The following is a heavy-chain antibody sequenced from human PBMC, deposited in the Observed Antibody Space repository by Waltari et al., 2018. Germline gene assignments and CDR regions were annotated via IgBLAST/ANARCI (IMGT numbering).Heavy chain of an antibody. Sequence: QVQLVESGGGVVQPGRSLTLSCAASGFTFSSYAMHGVRRAPGKGLEWVAVISYDGSNKYYADSVKGRFTISRDNSKNTLYLQMNSLRAEDTAVYYCARGDYYDSSAALYFDYWGQGTLVTVSS. CDR1: GFTFSSYA. CDR3: ARGDYYDSSAALYFDY. CDR2: ISYDGSNK. V-gene: IGHV3-30-3*01. J-gene: IGHJ4*02. D-gene: IGHD3-22*01.